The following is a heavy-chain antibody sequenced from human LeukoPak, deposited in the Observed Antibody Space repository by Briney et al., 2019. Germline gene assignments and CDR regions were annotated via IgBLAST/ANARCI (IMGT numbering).Heavy chain of an antibody. V-gene: IGHV3-23*01. CDR3: PKDQRWVPEGAY. Sequence: PGGSLRLSCAASGFTFSSYAMSWVRQAPEKGLEGVSAVSGSGGSTYYADSVKGRFSISKDNSKNTLYLQINGLRAEDTAVYLCPKDQRWVPEGAYLVQGRILTVSS. CDR2: VSGSGGST. J-gene: IGHJ4*02. D-gene: IGHD4-23*01. CDR1: GFTFSSYA.